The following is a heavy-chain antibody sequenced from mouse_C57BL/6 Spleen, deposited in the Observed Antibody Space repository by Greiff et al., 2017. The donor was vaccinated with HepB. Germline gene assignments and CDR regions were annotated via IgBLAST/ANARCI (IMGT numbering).Heavy chain of an antibody. D-gene: IGHD2-2*01. CDR1: GFTFSSYA. Sequence: VQLKESGEGLVKPGGSLKLSCAASGFTFSSYAMSWVRQTPEKRLEWVAYISSGGDYIYYADTVKGRFTISRDNARNTLYLQMSSLKSEDTAMYYCTREWLGLWFAYWGQGTLVTVSA. V-gene: IGHV5-9-1*02. J-gene: IGHJ3*01. CDR3: TREWLGLWFAY. CDR2: ISSGGDYI.